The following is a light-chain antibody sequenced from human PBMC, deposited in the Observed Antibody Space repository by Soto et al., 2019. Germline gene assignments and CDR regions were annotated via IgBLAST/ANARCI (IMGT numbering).Light chain of an antibody. CDR1: NSDVGGYNY. J-gene: IGLJ1*01. Sequence: QSALTQPASVSGSPGQSITISCTGTNSDVGGYNYVSWYQQHPGKAPKLMIYDVSNRPSGVSNRFSGSKSGNTASLTISALQAEDEADYYCSSYTSSSTKVFGTGTKLTVL. CDR2: DVS. CDR3: SSYTSSSTKV. V-gene: IGLV2-14*03.